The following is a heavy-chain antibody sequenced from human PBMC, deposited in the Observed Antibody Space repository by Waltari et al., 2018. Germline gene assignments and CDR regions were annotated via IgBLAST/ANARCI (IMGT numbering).Heavy chain of an antibody. CDR1: GGSISSSSYY. J-gene: IGHJ4*02. Sequence: QLQLQESGPGLVKPSETLSLTCTVSGGSISSSSYYWGWIRQPPGKGLGWIGSIYYSGRTYYNPSLKSRVTISVDTSKNQFSLKLSSVTAADTAVYYCASRAAWGQGTLVTVSS. V-gene: IGHV4-39*07. CDR3: ASRAA. CDR2: IYYSGRT.